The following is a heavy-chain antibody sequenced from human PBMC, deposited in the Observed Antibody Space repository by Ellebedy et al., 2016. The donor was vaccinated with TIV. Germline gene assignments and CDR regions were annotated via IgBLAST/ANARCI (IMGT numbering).Heavy chain of an antibody. CDR2: ISWNSGTM. CDR1: GFTFEDFA. CDR3: ARDGYSGSYYYFDY. D-gene: IGHD1-26*01. V-gene: IGHV3-9*01. Sequence: PGGSLRLSCAASGFTFEDFAMHWVRQAPGMGLEWVSGISWNSGTMHYTDSVKGRFTISRDNSKNTLYLQMNSLRAEDTAVYYCARDGYSGSYYYFDYWGQGTLVTVSS. J-gene: IGHJ4*02.